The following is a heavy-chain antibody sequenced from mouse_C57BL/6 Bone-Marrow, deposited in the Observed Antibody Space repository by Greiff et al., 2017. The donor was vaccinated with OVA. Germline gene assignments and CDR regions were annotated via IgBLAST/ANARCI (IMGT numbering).Heavy chain of an antibody. V-gene: IGHV1-53*01. Sequence: QVQLQQPGTELVKPGASVKLSCKASGYTFTSYWMHWVKQRPGQGLEWIGNINPSNGGTNYNEKFKSKATLTVDKSSSTAYMQLSSLTSEDSAVYYWARSGPYYSNYGGFAMDYWGQGTSVTVSS. J-gene: IGHJ4*01. CDR3: ARSGPYYSNYGGFAMDY. CDR1: GYTFTSYW. D-gene: IGHD2-5*01. CDR2: INPSNGGT.